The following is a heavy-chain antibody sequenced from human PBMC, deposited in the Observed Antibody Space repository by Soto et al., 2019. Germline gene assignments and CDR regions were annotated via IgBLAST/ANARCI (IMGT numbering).Heavy chain of an antibody. J-gene: IGHJ4*02. Sequence: QVQLIQSGAEVTKPGSSVKVSCKAYGGTFSRYAISWVRQAPGQGLEWMGGITPIFGTANYAQKFQGRVAITADESTRTYSMELRSLRSGDTAVYYCARGLVYDTSDYYYAYWGQGTLITVSS. CDR2: ITPIFGTA. CDR3: ARGLVYDTSDYYYAY. V-gene: IGHV1-69*01. CDR1: GGTFSRYA. D-gene: IGHD3-22*01.